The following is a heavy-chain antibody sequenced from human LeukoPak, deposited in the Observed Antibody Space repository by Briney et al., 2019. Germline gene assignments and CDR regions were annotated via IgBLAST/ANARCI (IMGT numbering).Heavy chain of an antibody. CDR2: IYYSGST. J-gene: IGHJ4*02. V-gene: IGHV4-59*01. Sequence: SETLSLTCAVYGGSFSGYYWSWIRQPPGKGLEWIGYIYYSGSTNYNPSLKSRVTISVDTSKNQFSLKLSSVTAADTAVYYCARYGGYGHYWGQGTLVTVSS. D-gene: IGHD5-12*01. CDR3: ARYGGYGHY. CDR1: GGSFSGYY.